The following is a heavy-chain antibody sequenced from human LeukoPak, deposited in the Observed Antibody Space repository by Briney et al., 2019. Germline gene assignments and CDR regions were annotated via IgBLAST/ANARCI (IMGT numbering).Heavy chain of an antibody. Sequence: SETLSPTCTVSGGSVSSGSYYWSWIRQPPGKGLEWIGYIYYSGSTNYNPSLKSRVTISVDTSKNQFSLKLSSVTAADTAVYYCARDYSRYLGGGFDYWGQGTLVTVSS. J-gene: IGHJ4*02. CDR1: GGSVSSGSYY. CDR2: IYYSGST. CDR3: ARDYSRYLGGGFDY. V-gene: IGHV4-61*01. D-gene: IGHD3-16*01.